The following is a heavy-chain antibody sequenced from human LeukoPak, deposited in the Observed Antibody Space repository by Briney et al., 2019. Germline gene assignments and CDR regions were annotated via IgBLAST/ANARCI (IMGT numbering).Heavy chain of an antibody. CDR2: IYYSGST. V-gene: IGHV4-31*03. D-gene: IGHD3-3*01. Sequence: TSETLSLTCTVSGGSISSGGYYWSWIRQHPGKGLEWIGYIYYSGSTYYNPSLKSRVTISVDTSKNQFSLKLSSVTAADTAVYYCARVSGYWYYFDYWGQGTLVTVSS. J-gene: IGHJ4*02. CDR1: GGSISSGGYY. CDR3: ARVSGYWYYFDY.